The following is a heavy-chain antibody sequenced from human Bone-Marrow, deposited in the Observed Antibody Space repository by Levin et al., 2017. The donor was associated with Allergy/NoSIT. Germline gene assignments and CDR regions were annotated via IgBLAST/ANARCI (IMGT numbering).Heavy chain of an antibody. CDR1: GGSISSGDNY. D-gene: IGHD1-20*01. CDR2: IYYSGGT. J-gene: IGHJ6*03. CDR3: ARVSGITADSGYDYYMDV. Sequence: SCSVSGGSISSGDNYWSWIRQPPGKGLESIGYIYYSGGTYYNPSLKSRVTISVDTSKNQFSLKLSSVTAADTAVYYCARVSGITADSGYDYYMDVWGKGTTVTVS. V-gene: IGHV4-30-4*01.